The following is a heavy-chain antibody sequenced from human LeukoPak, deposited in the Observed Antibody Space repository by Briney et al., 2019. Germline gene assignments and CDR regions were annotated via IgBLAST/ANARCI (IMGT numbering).Heavy chain of an antibody. CDR3: ATPQWEYHLFAY. D-gene: IGHD1-26*01. CDR2: FDPEDGET. CDR1: GHTLTELS. J-gene: IGHJ4*02. Sequence: GASVKVSCKVSGHTLTELSIHWVRQAPGKGLEWMGGFDPEDGETIYAQKFQGRVTMTEDTSTDTAYMELRSLTSDDTAIYYCATPQWEYHLFAYWGQGTLVTVSS. V-gene: IGHV1-24*01.